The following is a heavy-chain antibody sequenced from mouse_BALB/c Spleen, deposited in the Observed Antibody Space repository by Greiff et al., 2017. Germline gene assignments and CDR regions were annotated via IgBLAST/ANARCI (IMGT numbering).Heavy chain of an antibody. J-gene: IGHJ1*01. CDR2: INPSSGYT. D-gene: IGHD1-1*01. Sequence: QVQLKESGAELARPGASVKMSCKASGYTFTSYTMHWVKQRPGQGLEWIGYINPSSGYTNYNQKFKDKATLTADKSSSTAYMQLSSLTSEDSAVYYCARLTTDWYFDVWGAGTTVTVSS. CDR1: GYTFTSYT. CDR3: ARLTTDWYFDV. V-gene: IGHV1-4*01.